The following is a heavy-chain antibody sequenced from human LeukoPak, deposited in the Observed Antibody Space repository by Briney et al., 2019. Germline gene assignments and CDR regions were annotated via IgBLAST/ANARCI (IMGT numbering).Heavy chain of an antibody. CDR3: ARRLRSGSDTSDAFDI. CDR1: GFTFSNYA. V-gene: IGHV3-23*01. Sequence: GGSLRLSCSASGFTFSNYAMSWVCQAPGKGLEWVSAINDGVGRAFYADAVRGRFTISRDNSQNTLYLQMNSLRAEDTAIYYCARRLRSGSDTSDAFDIWGQGTMVTVSS. J-gene: IGHJ3*02. D-gene: IGHD3-3*01. CDR2: INDGVGRA.